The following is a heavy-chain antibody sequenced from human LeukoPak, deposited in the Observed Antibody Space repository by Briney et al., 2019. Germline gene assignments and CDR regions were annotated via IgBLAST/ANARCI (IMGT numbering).Heavy chain of an antibody. CDR1: GYSISSGYY. Sequence: SETLSLTCTVSGYSISSGYYWGWIRQPPGKGLEWIGSIYHSGSTYYNPSLKSRVTISVDTSKNQFSLKLSSVTAADTAVYYCARTLAPTEGVYYTDVWGKGTTVTVSS. CDR3: ARTLAPTEGVYYTDV. CDR2: IYHSGST. V-gene: IGHV4-38-2*02. J-gene: IGHJ6*03.